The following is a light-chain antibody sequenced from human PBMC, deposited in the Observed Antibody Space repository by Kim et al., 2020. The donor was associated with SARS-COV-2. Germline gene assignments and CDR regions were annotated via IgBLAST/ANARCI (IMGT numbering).Light chain of an antibody. V-gene: IGLV2-14*03. CDR3: SSFTTTTARV. Sequence: GQSVTIDCTGTASDVGAYDYVSWYQQFPGNAPKLIIYDVTHRPSGVSDRFSGSKSGNTASLTISGLQADDEADYYCSSFTTTTARVFGGGTRVTVL. J-gene: IGLJ3*02. CDR2: DVT. CDR1: ASDVGAYDY.